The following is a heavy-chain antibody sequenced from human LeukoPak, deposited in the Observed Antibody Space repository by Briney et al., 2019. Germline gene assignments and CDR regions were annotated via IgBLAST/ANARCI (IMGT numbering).Heavy chain of an antibody. CDR1: GGSISSYY. CDR3: ASYYCSGGSCYTYYFDY. V-gene: IGHV4-59*08. Sequence: SETLSLTCTVSGGSISSYYWSWIRQPPGKGLEWIGYIYYSGSTNYNPSLKSRVTISVDTSKNQFSLMLSSVTAADTAVYYCASYYCSGGSCYTYYFDYWGQGTLVTVSS. J-gene: IGHJ4*02. CDR2: IYYSGST. D-gene: IGHD2-15*01.